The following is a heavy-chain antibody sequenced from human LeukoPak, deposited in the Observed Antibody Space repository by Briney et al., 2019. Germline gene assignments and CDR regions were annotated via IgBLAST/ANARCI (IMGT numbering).Heavy chain of an antibody. J-gene: IGHJ4*02. Sequence: PGGSLRLPFAASGFTFSSYALSWFRQPPGKGLEWVSTISGSGGSTYYADSVKGRFTISRDNSKNTLYLQMNSLRDEDTAVYYCAKSVWFGEPVYYWGQGTLVTVSS. CDR1: GFTFSSYA. V-gene: IGHV3-23*01. CDR2: ISGSGGST. CDR3: AKSVWFGEPVYY. D-gene: IGHD3-10*01.